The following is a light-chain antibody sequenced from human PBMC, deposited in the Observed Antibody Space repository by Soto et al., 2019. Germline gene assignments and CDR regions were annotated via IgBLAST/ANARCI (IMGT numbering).Light chain of an antibody. V-gene: IGLV2-23*01. CDR2: EGF. CDR3: SSYAGISGVI. Sequence: QSALTQPASVSGSPGQSITISCTGTTSDVGSYNLVSWYQQHPGEAPKLIIYEGFKRPSGVSDRFSGSKSGNTASLTISGLQAEDETKYFCSSYAGISGVIFGGGTKLTVL. CDR1: TSDVGSYNL. J-gene: IGLJ2*01.